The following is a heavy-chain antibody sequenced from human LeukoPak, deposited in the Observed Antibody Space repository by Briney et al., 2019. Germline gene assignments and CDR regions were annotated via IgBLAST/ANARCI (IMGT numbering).Heavy chain of an antibody. Sequence: ASVKVSCKAPGYTFTSYAMHWVRQAPGQRLEWMGWISAGNGNTKYSQKFQGRVTITRDTSASTAYMELSSLRSEDTAVYYCARGLWTRTGSWAFDYWGQGTLVTVSS. CDR1: GYTFTSYA. V-gene: IGHV1-3*01. CDR2: ISAGNGNT. D-gene: IGHD6-13*01. CDR3: ARGLWTRTGSWAFDY. J-gene: IGHJ4*02.